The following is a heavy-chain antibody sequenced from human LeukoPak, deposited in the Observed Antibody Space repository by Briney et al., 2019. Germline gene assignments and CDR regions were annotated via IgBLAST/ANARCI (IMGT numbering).Heavy chain of an antibody. CDR3: ARAGGIRAFDI. V-gene: IGHV4-61*01. D-gene: IGHD3-16*01. J-gene: IGHJ3*02. CDR1: GGSVSSGSYY. CDR2: IYYSGST. Sequence: SETLSLTCTVSGGSVSSGSYYWSWIRQPPGKGLEWIGYIYYSGSTNYNPSLKSRVTISVDTSKNQFSLKLSSVTAADTAVYYCARAGGIRAFDIWGQGTMVTVSS.